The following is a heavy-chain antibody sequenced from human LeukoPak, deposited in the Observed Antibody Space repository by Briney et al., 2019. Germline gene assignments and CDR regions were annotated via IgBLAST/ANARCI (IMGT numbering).Heavy chain of an antibody. CDR2: ISGSGRGGLT. CDR3: AKSGLNRFDY. Sequence: GGSLRLSCATSGFTFNTYAMSWVRQAPGKGLEWVSNISGSGRGGLTYYADSVKGRFTISRDNSKNTLYLQMSSLRAEDTAVYYCAKSGLNRFDYWGQGTLVTVSS. D-gene: IGHD2-15*01. V-gene: IGHV3-23*01. J-gene: IGHJ4*02. CDR1: GFTFNTYA.